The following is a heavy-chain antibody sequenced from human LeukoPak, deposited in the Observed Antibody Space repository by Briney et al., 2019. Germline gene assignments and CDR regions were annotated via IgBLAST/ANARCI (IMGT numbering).Heavy chain of an antibody. J-gene: IGHJ5*02. V-gene: IGHV3-23*01. CDR1: GFTFSSYA. CDR3: ARYTAFGDSYFNWFDP. D-gene: IGHD3-10*01. Sequence: GSLRLSCAASGFTFSSYAMSWVRQAPGKGLEWVSVIGADGITTYYTDSVQGRFTISRDNSKNTLYLQMNSLRAEDSAVYYCARYTAFGDSYFNWFDPWGQGTLVTVSS. CDR2: IGADGITT.